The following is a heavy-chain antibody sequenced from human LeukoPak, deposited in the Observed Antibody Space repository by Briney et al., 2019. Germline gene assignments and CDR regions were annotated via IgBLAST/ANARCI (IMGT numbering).Heavy chain of an antibody. CDR3: ARGSGRFYYYYGMDV. J-gene: IGHJ6*02. CDR1: GFTFTSSA. CDR2: MNPNSGNT. D-gene: IGHD3-10*01. Sequence: ASVKVSCKASGFTFTSSAVQWVRQARGQRLEWMGWMNPNSGNTGYAQKFQGRVTMTRNTSISTAYMELSSLRSEDTAVYYCARGSGRFYYYYGMDVWGQGTTVTVSS. V-gene: IGHV1-8*02.